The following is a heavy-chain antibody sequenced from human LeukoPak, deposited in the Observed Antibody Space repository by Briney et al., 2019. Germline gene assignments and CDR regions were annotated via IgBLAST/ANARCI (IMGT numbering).Heavy chain of an antibody. J-gene: IGHJ2*01. D-gene: IGHD4-17*01. CDR1: GGSISTYY. CDR2: IYTSGTT. Sequence: SETLSLTCTVSGGSISTYYWSWIRQPAGKGLEWIGRIYTSGTTYYNPSLKSRVTMSVDTSKNQFSLKLSSVTAADTAVYYCARLRSTYWYFDLWGCGTLVSVSS. V-gene: IGHV4-4*07. CDR3: ARLRSTYWYFDL.